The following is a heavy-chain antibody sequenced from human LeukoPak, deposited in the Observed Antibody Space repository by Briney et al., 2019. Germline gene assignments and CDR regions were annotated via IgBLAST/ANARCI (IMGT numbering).Heavy chain of an antibody. D-gene: IGHD2-2*02. CDR1: GYTFTSYY. J-gene: IGHJ3*02. Sequence: ASVKVSCKASGYTFTSYYMHWVRQAPGQGLEWMGWINPNSGGTNYAQKFQGRVTMTRDTSISTAYMELSRLRSDDTAVYYCVVQLLYLDAFDIWGQGTMVTVSS. CDR3: VVQLLYLDAFDI. V-gene: IGHV1-2*02. CDR2: INPNSGGT.